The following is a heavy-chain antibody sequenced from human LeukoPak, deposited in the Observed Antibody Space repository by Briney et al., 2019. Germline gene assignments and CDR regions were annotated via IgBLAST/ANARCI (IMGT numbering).Heavy chain of an antibody. Sequence: GGSLRLSCAASGFTFSSYSMNWVRQAPGKGLEWVSSISSSSSYIYYADSVKGRFTISRDNAKNSLYLQMNSLRAEDTAVYYCARATIFGVVTAGAFDIWGQGTMVTVSS. CDR1: GFTFSSYS. V-gene: IGHV3-21*01. J-gene: IGHJ3*02. CDR3: ARATIFGVVTAGAFDI. CDR2: ISSSSSYI. D-gene: IGHD3-3*01.